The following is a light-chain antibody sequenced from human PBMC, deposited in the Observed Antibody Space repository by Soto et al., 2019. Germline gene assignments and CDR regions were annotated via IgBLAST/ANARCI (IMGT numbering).Light chain of an antibody. J-gene: IGLJ3*02. V-gene: IGLV2-14*01. CDR2: EVS. Sequence: QSVLTQPASVSGSPGQSITISCTGTSSDVGGYNYVSWYQQHPGKAPKLMIYEVSNRPSGVSNRFSGSKSGNTASLTISELQAEDEAHYYCSSYTSRSPWLFGGGTKLTVL. CDR3: SSYTSRSPWL. CDR1: SSDVGGYNY.